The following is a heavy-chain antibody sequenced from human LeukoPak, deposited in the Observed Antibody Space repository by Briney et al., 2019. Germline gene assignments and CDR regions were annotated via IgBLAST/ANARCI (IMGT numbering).Heavy chain of an antibody. V-gene: IGHV3-48*03. D-gene: IGHD5-12*01. J-gene: IGHJ4*02. CDR3: ARNHGGIVATIKAFDY. CDR2: ISSSGSTI. Sequence: GGSLRLSCAASGFTFSSYEMNWVRQAPGKGLEWVSYISSSGSTIYYADSVKGRFTISRDNAKNSLYLQMNSLRAEDTAVYYCARNHGGIVATIKAFDYWGQGTLVTVSS. CDR1: GFTFSSYE.